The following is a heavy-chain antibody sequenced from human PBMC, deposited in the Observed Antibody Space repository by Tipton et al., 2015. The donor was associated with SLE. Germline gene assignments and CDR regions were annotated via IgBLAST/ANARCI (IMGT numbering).Heavy chain of an antibody. CDR1: GGSISSNNFF. J-gene: IGHJ4*02. CDR3: ARGGGSYYDY. Sequence: TLSLTCTVSGGSISSNNFFWSWLRQNPGKGLGWIGYIYYSGSAFYNPSLKSRVTMSVDTSKNQFSLKLSSVTAADTAVYYCARGGGSYYDYWGQGTLVTVSS. D-gene: IGHD1-26*01. CDR2: IYYSGSA. V-gene: IGHV4-31*03.